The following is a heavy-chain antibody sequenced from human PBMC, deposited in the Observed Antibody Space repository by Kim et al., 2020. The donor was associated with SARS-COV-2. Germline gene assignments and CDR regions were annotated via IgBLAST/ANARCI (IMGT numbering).Heavy chain of an antibody. Sequence: GGSLRLSCAASEFTFSDYNMHWVRQAPGKGLEWISYISYTGFTMYYADSVKGRFTISRDNAKNSLFLQMDSLRADDTAVYYCASDSLSGFHNDYWGQGTQVTVSS. D-gene: IGHD3-3*01. CDR1: EFTFSDYN. J-gene: IGHJ4*02. CDR3: ASDSLSGFHNDY. CDR2: ISYTGFTM. V-gene: IGHV3-48*04.